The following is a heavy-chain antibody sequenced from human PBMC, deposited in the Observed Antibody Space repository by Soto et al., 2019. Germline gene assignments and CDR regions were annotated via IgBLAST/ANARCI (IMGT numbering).Heavy chain of an antibody. J-gene: IGHJ4*02. CDR3: ASSGAGSGDY. D-gene: IGHD3-10*01. Sequence: PSETLSLTCTVSGDSMSGYSWSWIRQPPGRGLEWIGHISNSGTANYSPSLKSRLTMSVDTSKNQISLKVTSVTAADTAVYYCASSGAGSGDYWGQGILVTVSS. CDR1: GDSMSGYS. V-gene: IGHV4-59*01. CDR2: ISNSGTA.